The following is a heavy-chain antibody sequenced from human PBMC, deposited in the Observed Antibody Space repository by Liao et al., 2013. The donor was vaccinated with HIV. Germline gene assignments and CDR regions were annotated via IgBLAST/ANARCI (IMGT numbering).Heavy chain of an antibody. Sequence: QVHLQESGPGLVKPSETLSLTCTVSGDSISTYYWIWVRQPAGKGLEWIGRIYGSGSTSYNPSLRGRVTMSVDTSKNQFSLKLSSLTAADTAVYYCARDYYGSGSSYIRGYFDSWGQGALLTVSS. CDR2: IYGSGST. V-gene: IGHV4-4*07. J-gene: IGHJ4*02. CDR1: GDSISTYY. D-gene: IGHD3-10*01. CDR3: ARDYYGSGSSYIRGYFDS.